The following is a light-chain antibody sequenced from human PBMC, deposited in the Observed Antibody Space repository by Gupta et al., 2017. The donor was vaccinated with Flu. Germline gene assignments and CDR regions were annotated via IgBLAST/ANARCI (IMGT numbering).Light chain of an antibody. CDR1: SGSIDTNY. V-gene: IGLV6-57*01. J-gene: IGLJ2*01. CDR3: QSYDSFNRYVV. CDR2: EDN. Sequence: NFMLTQPHSVSESPGKTVTISCTRSSGSIDTNYVQWYQQRPDSSPTIVIYEDNLRPSVVPDRFSGSIDTSSNSASLTISGMKTEDAADYFCQSYDSFNRYVVFGGGNKLTVL.